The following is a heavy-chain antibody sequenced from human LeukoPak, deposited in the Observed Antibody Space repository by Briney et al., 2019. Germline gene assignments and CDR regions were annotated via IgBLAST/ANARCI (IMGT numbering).Heavy chain of an antibody. V-gene: IGHV3-7*01. CDR3: ARVPGSMVRGVIIYYYMDV. CDR2: IKEDGSEK. CDR1: GFTFSSYW. J-gene: IGHJ6*03. Sequence: GGSLRLSCAASGFTFSSYWMSWVRQAPGKGLEWVANIKEDGSEKYYVDSVKGRFTISRDNAKNSLYLQKNSLRAEDTAVYYCARVPGSMVRGVIIYYYMDVWGKGTTVTVSS. D-gene: IGHD3-10*01.